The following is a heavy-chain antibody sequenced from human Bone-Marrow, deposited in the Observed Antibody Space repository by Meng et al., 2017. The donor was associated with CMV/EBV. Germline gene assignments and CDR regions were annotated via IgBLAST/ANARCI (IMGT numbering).Heavy chain of an antibody. J-gene: IGHJ6*02. V-gene: IGHV4-34*01. CDR2: INHSGIT. D-gene: IGHD2-15*01. CDR3: ARGSGEIAYYYYYGMDV. Sequence: GSLRLSCAVYGGSFSGYYWSWIRQPPGKGLEWIGEINHSGITNYNPSLKSRVTISVDTSKNQFSLKLSSVTAADTAVYYCARGSGEIAYYYYYGMDVWGQGTTVTVSS. CDR1: GGSFSGYY.